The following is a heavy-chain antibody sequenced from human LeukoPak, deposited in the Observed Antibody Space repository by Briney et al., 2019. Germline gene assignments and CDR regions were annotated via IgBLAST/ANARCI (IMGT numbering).Heavy chain of an antibody. CDR2: IIPIFGTA. V-gene: IGHV1-69*05. J-gene: IGHJ4*02. Sequence: SVKVSCKASGGTFSSYAISWVRQAPGQGLEWMGRIIPIFGTANYAQKFQGRVTITTDESTSTAYMELSSLRSEDTAAYYCARDGAQLSPFDYWGQGTLVTVSS. D-gene: IGHD5-18*01. CDR3: ARDGAQLSPFDY. CDR1: GGTFSSYA.